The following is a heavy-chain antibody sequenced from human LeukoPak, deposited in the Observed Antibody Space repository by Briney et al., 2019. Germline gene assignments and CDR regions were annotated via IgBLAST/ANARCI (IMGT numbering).Heavy chain of an antibody. J-gene: IGHJ4*02. Sequence: SETLSLTCTVSGYSISSGYYWGWIRQPPGKGLEWIGSIYHSGSTYYNPSLKSRVTISVDTSKNQFSLKLSSVTAADTAVYYCARGGGSSWYGSFDYWGQGTLVTVSS. CDR1: GYSISSGYY. D-gene: IGHD6-13*01. V-gene: IGHV4-38-2*02. CDR3: ARGGGSSWYGSFDY. CDR2: IYHSGST.